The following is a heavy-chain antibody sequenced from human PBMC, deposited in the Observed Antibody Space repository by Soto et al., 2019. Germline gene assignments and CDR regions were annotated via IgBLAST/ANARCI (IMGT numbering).Heavy chain of an antibody. CDR3: AREELRDAFDI. CDR2: IYYSGST. Sequence: PSETLSLTCTVSGGSISSGDYYWSWIRQPPGKGLEWIGYIYYSGSTYYNPSLKSRVTISVDTSKNQFSLKLSSVTAADTAVYYCAREELRDAFDIWGQGTMVTVSS. D-gene: IGHD1-7*01. V-gene: IGHV4-30-4*01. J-gene: IGHJ3*02. CDR1: GGSISSGDYY.